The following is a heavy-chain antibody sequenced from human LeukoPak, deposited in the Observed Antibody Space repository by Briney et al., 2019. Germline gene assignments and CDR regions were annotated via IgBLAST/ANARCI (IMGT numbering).Heavy chain of an antibody. CDR2: ISYSGSA. CDR1: GGSISSGAYY. V-gene: IGHV4-31*03. D-gene: IGHD2-15*01. Sequence: SSETLSLTCTVSGGSISSGAYYWSWIRQHPGKDLEWIGYISYSGSAYYSPSLKSRVTISVDTSKNQFSLKLSSVTAADTAVYYCARDGRHGGDAFDIWGQGTMVTVSS. J-gene: IGHJ3*02. CDR3: ARDGRHGGDAFDI.